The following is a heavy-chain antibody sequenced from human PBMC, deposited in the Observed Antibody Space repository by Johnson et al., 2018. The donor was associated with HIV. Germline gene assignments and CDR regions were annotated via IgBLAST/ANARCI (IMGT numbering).Heavy chain of an antibody. CDR2: IGYDGNDK. Sequence: QMQLVESGGGVVQPGGSLRLSCAASGFTVSSNYMSWVRQAPGKGLEWVAAIGYDGNDKDYAAYVNGLFTISRDKSKNTLYLKMTSLRPEDTAAYYCATIAAYGAAFDIWGQGTVVTVSS. CDR1: GFTVSSNY. CDR3: ATIAAYGAAFDI. V-gene: IGHV3-30*03. J-gene: IGHJ3*02. D-gene: IGHD6-25*01.